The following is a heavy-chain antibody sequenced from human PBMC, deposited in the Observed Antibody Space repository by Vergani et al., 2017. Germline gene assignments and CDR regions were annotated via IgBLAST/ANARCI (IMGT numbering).Heavy chain of an antibody. CDR1: GYTFTSYG. D-gene: IGHD7-27*01. V-gene: IGHV1-2*02. CDR3: AREKLGIDGSFTY. Sequence: QVQLVQSGAEVKKPGASVKVSCKASGYTFTSYGINWVRQAPGQGLEWMGWINPNSGGTNYAQKFQGRVTMTRDTSISTAYMELSRLRSDDTAVYYCAREKLGIDGSFTYWGQGTLVTVSS. J-gene: IGHJ4*02. CDR2: INPNSGGT.